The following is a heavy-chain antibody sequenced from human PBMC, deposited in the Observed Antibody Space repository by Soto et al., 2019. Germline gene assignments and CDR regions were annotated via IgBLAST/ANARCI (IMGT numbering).Heavy chain of an antibody. Sequence: GGSLRLSCAASGFTFSNAWMSWVRQAPGKGLEWVGRIKSKTDGGTTDYAAPVKGRFTISRDDSKNTLYLQMNSLKTGDTAVFYCTTWGNCWSYYAFDIWGQGTMVTVSS. V-gene: IGHV3-15*01. D-gene: IGHD1-26*01. CDR1: GFTFSNAW. CDR3: TTWGNCWSYYAFDI. J-gene: IGHJ3*02. CDR2: IKSKTDGGTT.